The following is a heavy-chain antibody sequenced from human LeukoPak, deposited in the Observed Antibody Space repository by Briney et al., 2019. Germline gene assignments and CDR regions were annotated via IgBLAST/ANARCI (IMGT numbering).Heavy chain of an antibody. J-gene: IGHJ4*02. D-gene: IGHD6-19*01. V-gene: IGHV3-21*01. Sequence: GGSLRLSCAASGFTFSSYSMNWVRQAPGKGLEWVSSISSSSSYIYYADSVKGRFTISRDNAKNSLYLRMNSLRAEDTAVYYCAREPIAVAGTGAYYFDYWGQGTLVTVSS. CDR1: GFTFSSYS. CDR2: ISSSSSYI. CDR3: AREPIAVAGTGAYYFDY.